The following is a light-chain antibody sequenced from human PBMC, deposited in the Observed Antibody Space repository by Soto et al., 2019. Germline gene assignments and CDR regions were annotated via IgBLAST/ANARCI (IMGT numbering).Light chain of an antibody. CDR3: CSYAGSYKGV. V-gene: IGLV2-11*01. Sequence: QSVLTQPRSVSGSPGQSVTFSCTGTSSDVGGYNYVSWYQQHPGKAPKLMIYDVSKRPSGVPDRFSGSKSGNTASLTISGLQAEDEADYYCCSYAGSYKGVFGGGTKLTVL. J-gene: IGLJ2*01. CDR2: DVS. CDR1: SSDVGGYNY.